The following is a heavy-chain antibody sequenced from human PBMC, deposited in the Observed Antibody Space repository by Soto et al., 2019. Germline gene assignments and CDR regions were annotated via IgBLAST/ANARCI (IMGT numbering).Heavy chain of an antibody. D-gene: IGHD6-13*01. Sequence: GGSLRLSCAASGFTFSSYAMHWVRQAPGKGLEWVAVISYDGSNKYYADSVKGRFTISRDNSKNTLCLQMNSLRAEDTAVYYCARDQPGSSRDYYYYYGMDVWGQGTTVTVSS. J-gene: IGHJ6*02. CDR1: GFTFSSYA. V-gene: IGHV3-30-3*01. CDR2: ISYDGSNK. CDR3: ARDQPGSSRDYYYYYGMDV.